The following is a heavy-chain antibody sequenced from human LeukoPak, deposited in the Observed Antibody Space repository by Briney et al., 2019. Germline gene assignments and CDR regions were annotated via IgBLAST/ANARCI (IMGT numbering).Heavy chain of an antibody. J-gene: IGHJ4*02. Sequence: SETLSLTCTVSGGSISSYYWSWIRQPAGKGLEWIGRIYTSGSTDYNPSLKSRVTMSVDTSKNQFSLKLSSVTAADTAVYYCARVSLSYSSGWYSYYFDYWGQGTLVTVSS. CDR2: IYTSGST. D-gene: IGHD6-19*01. V-gene: IGHV4-4*07. CDR1: GGSISSYY. CDR3: ARVSLSYSSGWYSYYFDY.